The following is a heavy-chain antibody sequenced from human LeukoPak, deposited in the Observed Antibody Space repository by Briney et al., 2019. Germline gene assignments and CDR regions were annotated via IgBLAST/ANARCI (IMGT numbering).Heavy chain of an antibody. J-gene: IGHJ5*02. CDR2: ISSSSSYI. D-gene: IGHD3-3*01. Sequence: PGGSLRLSCAASGFTFSSYSMNWVRQAPGKGLEWVSSISSSSSYIYYADSVKGRFTISRDNAKNSLYLQMNSLRAEDTAVYYCARDTVLGLRFLEWPVFDPWGQGTLVTVSS. CDR1: GFTFSSYS. CDR3: ARDTVLGLRFLEWPVFDP. V-gene: IGHV3-21*01.